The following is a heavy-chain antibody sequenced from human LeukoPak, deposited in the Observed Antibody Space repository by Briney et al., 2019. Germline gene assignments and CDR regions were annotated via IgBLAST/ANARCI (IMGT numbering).Heavy chain of an antibody. CDR3: ARVTSSSWFEGYFDY. D-gene: IGHD6-13*01. CDR1: GGPISSSRYF. V-gene: IGHV4-39*01. J-gene: IGHJ4*02. Sequence: SETLSLTCTVSGGPISSSRYFWGWIRQPPGQGLEWIGSINYSGSTYYNPSLKSRVTISVDTSKNQFSLKLSSVTAADTAVYYCARVTSSSWFEGYFDYWGQGTLVTVSS. CDR2: INYSGST.